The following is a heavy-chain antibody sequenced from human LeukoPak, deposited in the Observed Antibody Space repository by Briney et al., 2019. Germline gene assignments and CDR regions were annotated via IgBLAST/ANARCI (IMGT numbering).Heavy chain of an antibody. Sequence: GGSLRLSCAASGFTFSSYAMSWVRQAPGKGLEWVSAISGSGGSTYYADSVKGRFTISRDNSKNTLYLQMNSLRAEDTAVYYCAKDGGDALLTGTSWLDPWGQGTLVTVST. V-gene: IGHV3-23*01. CDR2: ISGSGGST. D-gene: IGHD1/OR15-1a*01. CDR3: AKDGGDALLTGTSWLDP. CDR1: GFTFSSYA. J-gene: IGHJ5*02.